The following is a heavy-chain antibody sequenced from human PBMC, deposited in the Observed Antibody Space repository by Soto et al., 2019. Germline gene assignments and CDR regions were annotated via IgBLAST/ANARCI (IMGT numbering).Heavy chain of an antibody. CDR2: IYYSGST. CDR3: ARTNYDFWSGVASDI. Sequence: PSETLSLTCTVSGGSISSSSYYWGWIRQPPGKGLEWIGSIYYSGSTYYNPSLKSRVTISVDTSKNQFSLKLSSVTAADTAVYYCARTNYDFWSGVASDIWGQGTMVTVSS. D-gene: IGHD3-3*01. V-gene: IGHV4-39*01. CDR1: GGSISSSSYY. J-gene: IGHJ3*02.